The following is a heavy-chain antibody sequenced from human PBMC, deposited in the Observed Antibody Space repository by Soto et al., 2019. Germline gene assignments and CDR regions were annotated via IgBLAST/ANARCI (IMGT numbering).Heavy chain of an antibody. Sequence: QVQLVESGGGVVQPGRSLRLSCAASGFTFSSYGMHWVRQAPGKGLEWVAVIWYDGSNKYYADSVKGRFTISRDNSKNTLYLQMNGLGAEDTAVYYCARDAYYYDSSGYRSTADAFDIWGQGTMVTVSS. V-gene: IGHV3-33*01. J-gene: IGHJ3*02. CDR1: GFTFSSYG. D-gene: IGHD3-22*01. CDR3: ARDAYYYDSSGYRSTADAFDI. CDR2: IWYDGSNK.